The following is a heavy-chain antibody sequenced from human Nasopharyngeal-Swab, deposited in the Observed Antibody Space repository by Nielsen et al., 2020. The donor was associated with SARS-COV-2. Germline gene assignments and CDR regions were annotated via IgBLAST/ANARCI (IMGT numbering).Heavy chain of an antibody. V-gene: IGHV3-30*18. J-gene: IGHJ1*01. D-gene: IGHD6-13*01. CDR3: SKGGRYRSSWYTD. Sequence: GESLKISCAASGFTFSSYGMHWVRQAPGKGLEWVADISYDGTNKYYADSVKGRFTISRDNSKNTLSLQMNSLRVEDTAVHHCSKGGRYRSSWYTDWGQGKLVTVSS. CDR1: GFTFSSYG. CDR2: ISYDGTNK.